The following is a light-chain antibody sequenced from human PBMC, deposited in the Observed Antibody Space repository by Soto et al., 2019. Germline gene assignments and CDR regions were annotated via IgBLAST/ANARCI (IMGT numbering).Light chain of an antibody. CDR1: ESVSSN. CDR3: QHYHNWPMT. CDR2: GSS. V-gene: IGKV3-15*01. J-gene: IGKJ5*01. Sequence: EIVLTQSPAILSVSPGERATLSCRASESVSSNLAWYQQKPGQAPRLLIYGSSTRATGIPARFSGSGSGTEFTLTISSLQSEDFAVYYCQHYHNWPMTFGQGTRLEIK.